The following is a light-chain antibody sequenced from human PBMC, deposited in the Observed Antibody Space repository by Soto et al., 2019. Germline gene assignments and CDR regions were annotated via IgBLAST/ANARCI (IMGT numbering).Light chain of an antibody. J-gene: IGKJ4*01. CDR1: QSVSSTN. Sequence: EIMLTQSPGILSLSPGERATLSCRASQSVSSTNLAWYQQKPGQAPRLLIYGASSRATGIPDRFSGSGSGTDFTLTISRLEPEDFVVYYCQQYGSSPLLTFGGGTKVEIK. CDR2: GAS. V-gene: IGKV3-20*01. CDR3: QQYGSSPLLT.